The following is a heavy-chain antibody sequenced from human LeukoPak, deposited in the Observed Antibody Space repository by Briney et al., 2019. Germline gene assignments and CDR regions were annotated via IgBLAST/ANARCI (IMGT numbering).Heavy chain of an antibody. D-gene: IGHD1-26*01. CDR2: IYYSGST. CDR3: ARQGYSDFSSRPFDY. J-gene: IGHJ4*02. Sequence: PSETLSLTCTVSGGSISSSGYYWGWIRQPPGKGLEWIGSIYYSGSTYYNQSLKSRVTISVDTSKNQFSLRLNSVNAADTAVFYCARQGYSDFSSRPFDYWGQGTLVTVSS. V-gene: IGHV4-39*01. CDR1: GGSISSSGYY.